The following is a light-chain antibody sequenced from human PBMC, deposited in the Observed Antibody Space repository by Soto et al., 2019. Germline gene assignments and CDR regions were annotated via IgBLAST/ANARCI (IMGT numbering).Light chain of an antibody. CDR3: SSYTSSSCVV. V-gene: IGLV2-18*02. Sequence: QSVLTQPPSVSGSPGQSVTISCTGTSSDVGSYNRVSWYQQPPGTAPKLMIYEVSNRPSGVPDRFSGSKSGNTASLTISGLQAEDEADYYCSSYTSSSCVVFGGGTKLTVL. CDR2: EVS. CDR1: SSDVGSYNR. J-gene: IGLJ2*01.